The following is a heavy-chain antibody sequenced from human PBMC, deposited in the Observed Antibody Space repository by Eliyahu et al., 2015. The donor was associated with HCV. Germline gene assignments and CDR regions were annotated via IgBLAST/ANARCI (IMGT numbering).Heavy chain of an antibody. D-gene: IGHD4/OR15-4a*01. CDR3: AREFYANPDW. CDR2: ISPTGSVT. V-gene: IGHV3-11*06. CDR1: GFTFSDHF. Sequence: QVQLVESGGGLVNPGGSLRLSCEASGFTFSDHFMSWIRQAPGKGLEWIAFISPTGSVTKYAASVRGRFTISRDNAKNSLYLQMNALRAEDTAVYYCAREFYANPDWWGQGSLVTVSS. J-gene: IGHJ4*02.